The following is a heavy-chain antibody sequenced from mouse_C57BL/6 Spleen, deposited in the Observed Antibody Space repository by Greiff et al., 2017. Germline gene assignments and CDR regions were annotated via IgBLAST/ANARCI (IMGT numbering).Heavy chain of an antibody. V-gene: IGHV1-82*01. D-gene: IGHD1-1*01. CDR2: IYPGDGDT. Sequence: QVQLQQSGPELVKPGASVKISCKASGYAFSSSWMNWVKQRPGKGLEGIGRIYPGDGDTNYNGTFKGKATLTADKSSSTAYMQLSSLTSEDSAVYFCARPPDVSSFFAYWGQGTLVTVSA. CDR3: ARPPDVSSFFAY. J-gene: IGHJ3*01. CDR1: GYAFSSSW.